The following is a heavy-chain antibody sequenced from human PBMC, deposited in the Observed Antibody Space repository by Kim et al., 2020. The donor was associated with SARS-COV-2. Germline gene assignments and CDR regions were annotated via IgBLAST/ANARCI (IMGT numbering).Heavy chain of an antibody. J-gene: IGHJ4*02. CDR3: ARGTEEPSTSFDY. Sequence: YADSVKGRFTISRDNAKNSLYLQMNSLRAEDTAVYYCARGTEEPSTSFDYWGQGTLVTVSS. D-gene: IGHD2-8*01. V-gene: IGHV3-21*01.